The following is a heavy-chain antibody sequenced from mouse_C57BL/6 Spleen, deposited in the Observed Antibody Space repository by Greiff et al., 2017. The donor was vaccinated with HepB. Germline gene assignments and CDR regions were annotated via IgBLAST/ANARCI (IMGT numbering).Heavy chain of an antibody. Sequence: EVHLVESGGGLVKPGGSLKLSCAASGFTFSSYAMSWVRQTPEKRLEWVATISDGGSYTYYPDNVKGRFTISRDNAKNNLYLQMSHLKSEDTAMYYCAKTYGNYGDYAMDYWGQGTSVTVSS. CDR3: AKTYGNYGDYAMDY. CDR2: ISDGGSYT. D-gene: IGHD2-1*01. CDR1: GFTFSSYA. J-gene: IGHJ4*01. V-gene: IGHV5-4*01.